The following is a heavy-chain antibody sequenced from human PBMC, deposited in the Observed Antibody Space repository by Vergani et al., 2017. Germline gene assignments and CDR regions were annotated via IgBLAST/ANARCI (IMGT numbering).Heavy chain of an antibody. CDR3: ARLGDTAKDYYYYGMDV. CDR2: IYPGDSDT. CDR1: GYSFTSYW. J-gene: IGHJ6*02. D-gene: IGHD5-18*01. V-gene: IGHV5-51*01. Sequence: VQLVQSGAAVKKPGESLNISCKGSGYSFTSYWIGWVRQMPGKGLGWLGIIYPGDSDTRYSPSFQVQVTISADKSISTAYLQWSSLKASDTAMYYRARLGDTAKDYYYYGMDVWGQGTTVTVSS.